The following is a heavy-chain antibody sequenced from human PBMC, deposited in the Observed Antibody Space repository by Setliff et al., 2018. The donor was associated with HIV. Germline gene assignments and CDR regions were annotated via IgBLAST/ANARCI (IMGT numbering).Heavy chain of an antibody. CDR1: GYTFTAYY. D-gene: IGHD2-2*01. CDR2: INPNSGGP. V-gene: IGHV1-2*06. J-gene: IGHJ3*02. Sequence: VASVKVSCKASGYTFTAYYMHWVRQAPGQGLGWMGRINPNSGGPNYAQKFQGGVTMTTDTSTSTAYMELRSLRSDDTAVYYCARAIRWRYCSSTSCSDAFDIWGQGTMVTVSS. CDR3: ARAIRWRYCSSTSCSDAFDI.